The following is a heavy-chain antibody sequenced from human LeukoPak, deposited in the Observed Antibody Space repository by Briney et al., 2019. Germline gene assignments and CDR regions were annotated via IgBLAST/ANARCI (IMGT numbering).Heavy chain of an antibody. J-gene: IGHJ4*02. CDR2: ISSRYNHI. CDR1: QFTFSNCS. D-gene: IGHD1-26*01. CDR3: ARMTRVGTKSKFYFDS. V-gene: IGHV3-21*01. Sequence: GGSLRLSCAASQFTFSNCSMSWVRQAPGKGLEWESSISSRYNHIYNADSVKGRFTISRDNAKNSLFLQMNGLRAEDTAMYYCARMTRVGTKSKFYFDSWGPGTLVTVSS.